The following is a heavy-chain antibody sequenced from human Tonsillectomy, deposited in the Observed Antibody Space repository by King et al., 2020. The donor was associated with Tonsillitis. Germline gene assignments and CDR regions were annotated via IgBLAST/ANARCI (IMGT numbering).Heavy chain of an antibody. J-gene: IGHJ6*02. V-gene: IGHV3-21*06. CDR3: ARPLRNYRPGMDV. CDR2: IKSGGSDT. Sequence: EVQLVESGGGLVKPGGSLRLACSGSGFTFSSYNFHWVRQAPGKGLEWLSYIKSGGSDTDYAGSVKGRFTVSRDNAKNSLYLQMSSLRADDTAIYYCARPLRNYRPGMDVWGQGTTVTVSS. CDR1: GFTFSSYN. D-gene: IGHD1-1*01.